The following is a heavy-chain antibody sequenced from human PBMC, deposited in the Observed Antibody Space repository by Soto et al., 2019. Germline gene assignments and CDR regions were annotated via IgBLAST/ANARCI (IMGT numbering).Heavy chain of an antibody. J-gene: IGHJ4*01. CDR2: IIPRFGTA. CDR3: ATVKYDSSGYYRNFDY. Sequence: ASVKVSCKASGGTFSSYAISWVRQAPGQGLEWVGGIIPRFGTANYAQKFQGRVTITADESTSTAYMELSSLRSEDTAMYYCATVKYDSSGYYRNFDYCGQGTLVTVYS. V-gene: IGHV1-69*13. CDR1: GGTFSSYA. D-gene: IGHD3-22*01.